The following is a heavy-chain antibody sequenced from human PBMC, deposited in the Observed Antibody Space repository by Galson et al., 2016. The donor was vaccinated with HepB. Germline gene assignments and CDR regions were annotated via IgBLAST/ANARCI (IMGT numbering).Heavy chain of an antibody. J-gene: IGHJ1*01. CDR3: TRNRYRSGFLNQH. CDR1: GGSISTTSYY. CDR2: IDFSETT. Sequence: SETLSLTCIVSGGSISTTSYYWDWIRQPPGEGLEWIGSIDFSETTYYNPSLKSRVTISKDTSKNQISLKLNSVSAADTAVYYCTRNRYRSGFLNQHWGQGTLVIVSP. V-gene: IGHV4-39*01. D-gene: IGHD6-19*01.